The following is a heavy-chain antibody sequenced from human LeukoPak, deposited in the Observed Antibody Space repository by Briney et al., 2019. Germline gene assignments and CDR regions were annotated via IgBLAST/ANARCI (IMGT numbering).Heavy chain of an antibody. CDR2: IYYSGST. CDR3: ARQGYCSGGSCPRNAEYFQH. Sequence: PSETLSLTCTVSGGSISSSSYYWGWIRQPPGKGLEWIGSIYYSGSTYYNPSLKSRVTISVDTSKSQFSLKLSSVTAADTAVYYCARQGYCSGGSCPRNAEYFQHWGQGTLVTVSS. J-gene: IGHJ1*01. V-gene: IGHV4-39*01. D-gene: IGHD2-15*01. CDR1: GGSISSSSYY.